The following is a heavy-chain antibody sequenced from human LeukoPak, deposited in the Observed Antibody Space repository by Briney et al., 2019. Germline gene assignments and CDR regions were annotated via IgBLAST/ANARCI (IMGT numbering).Heavy chain of an antibody. CDR3: ARKGSSGWYFDY. CDR2: IYTSGST. J-gene: IGHJ4*02. CDR1: GGSISSYY. V-gene: IGHV4-4*07. Sequence: SETLSLTCTVSGGSISSYYWSWIRQPAGKGLEWIGRIYTSGSTNYNPSLKSRVTMSVDTSKNQFSLKLSSVTAADTTVYYCARKGSSGWYFDYWGQGTLVTVSS. D-gene: IGHD6-19*01.